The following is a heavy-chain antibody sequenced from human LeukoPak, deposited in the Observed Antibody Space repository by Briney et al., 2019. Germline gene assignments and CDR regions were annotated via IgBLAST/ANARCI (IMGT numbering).Heavy chain of an antibody. CDR2: ISTYNGDT. J-gene: IGHJ5*02. V-gene: IGHV1-18*01. CDR1: GYTLRSYG. D-gene: IGHD3-9*01. Sequence: ASVKVSCKTSGYTLRSYGINWVRQAPGQGLEWMGWISTYNGDTKYAQKLQGRVTMTTDTSTSIGYMELRSLKSDDTAVYYCVRGILSDDTLSGPWGQGTLVTVSS. CDR3: VRGILSDDTLSGP.